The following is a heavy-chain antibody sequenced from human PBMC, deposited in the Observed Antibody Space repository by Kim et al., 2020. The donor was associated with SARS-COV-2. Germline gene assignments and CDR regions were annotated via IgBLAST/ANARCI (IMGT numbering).Heavy chain of an antibody. Sequence: ASVKVSCKASGYTFTSYGISWVRQAPGQGLEWVGWINPYNGNTCYAQKLQGRVTLTTDTSTSTTYMDLRRLRSDDTAVYYCARYYPTYGSGTYYNYGMDVWGQGTTVTVSS. CDR3: ARYYPTYGSGTYYNYGMDV. CDR2: INPYNGNT. V-gene: IGHV1-18*01. D-gene: IGHD3-10*01. CDR1: GYTFTSYG. J-gene: IGHJ6*02.